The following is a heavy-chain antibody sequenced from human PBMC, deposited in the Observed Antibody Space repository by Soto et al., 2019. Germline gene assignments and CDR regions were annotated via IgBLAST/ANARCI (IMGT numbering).Heavy chain of an antibody. V-gene: IGHV2-26*01. D-gene: IGHD5-12*01. Sequence: GSGPTLVDPTDTLTLTCTVSGFSLSNARMGVSWIRQPPGKALEWLAHIFSNDEKSYSTSLKSRLTISKDTSKSQVVLTMTNMDPVDTATYYCARIRGYSGYDPMDYWGQGTLVTVSS. CDR2: IFSNDEK. CDR1: GFSLSNARMG. J-gene: IGHJ4*02. CDR3: ARIRGYSGYDPMDY.